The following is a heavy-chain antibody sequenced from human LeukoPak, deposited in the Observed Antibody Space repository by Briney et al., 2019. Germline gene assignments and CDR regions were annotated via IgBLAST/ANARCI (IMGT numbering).Heavy chain of an antibody. D-gene: IGHD3-22*01. CDR3: AKGLYYYDSSGYSDY. CDR2: ISGSGGST. V-gene: IGHV3-23*01. Sequence: GGSLRLSCAASGFTFSSYAMSWLRLAPGKGLEWVSAISGSGGSTYYADSVQGRFTISRDNSKNTLYLQMNSLRAEDTAVYYCAKGLYYYDSSGYSDYWGQGTLVTVSS. J-gene: IGHJ4*02. CDR1: GFTFSSYA.